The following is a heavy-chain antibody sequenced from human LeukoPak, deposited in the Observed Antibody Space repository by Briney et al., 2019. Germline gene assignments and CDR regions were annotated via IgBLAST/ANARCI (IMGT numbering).Heavy chain of an antibody. Sequence: PGGSLRLSCAPSGFTFSNYWIYWVRHVPGKGLVWVSRISPDGKDTSHADSVKGRFTISRDNAKNTLYLQMNSLRAEDTAVYYCATYNREYEADYWGQGTLVTVSS. CDR3: ATYNREYEADY. V-gene: IGHV3-74*01. J-gene: IGHJ4*02. CDR2: ISPDGKDT. CDR1: GFTFSNYW. D-gene: IGHD1-14*01.